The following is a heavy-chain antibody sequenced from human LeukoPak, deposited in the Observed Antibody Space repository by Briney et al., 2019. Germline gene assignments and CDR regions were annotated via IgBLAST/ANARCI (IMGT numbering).Heavy chain of an antibody. V-gene: IGHV3-23*01. D-gene: IGHD1-26*01. CDR3: AKNKWERSGAFDI. CDR2: TSNSGGNT. J-gene: IGHJ3*02. Sequence: GGSLRLSCAASGFTFSNYAMSWVRQAPGKGLEWVSATSNSGGNTYYADSVKGRFTISRDNSKNTLYLQMNSLGVEDTAVYYCAKNKWERSGAFDIWGQGTMVTVSS. CDR1: GFTFSNYA.